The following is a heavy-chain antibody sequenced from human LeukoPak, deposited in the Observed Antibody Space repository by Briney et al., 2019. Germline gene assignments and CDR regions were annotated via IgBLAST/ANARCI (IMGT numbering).Heavy chain of an antibody. J-gene: IGHJ4*02. V-gene: IGHV3-23*01. CDR2: I. Sequence: ASLRLSCAASGFTFINHAMSWVRQAPGKGLEWVSGIKGRFIISRDNSKNTLYLQVNSLRAEDTAEYYCARHYDKSALRYFDYWGQGTLAIVSS. CDR3: ARHYDKSALRYFDY. D-gene: IGHD3-22*01. CDR1: GFTFINHA.